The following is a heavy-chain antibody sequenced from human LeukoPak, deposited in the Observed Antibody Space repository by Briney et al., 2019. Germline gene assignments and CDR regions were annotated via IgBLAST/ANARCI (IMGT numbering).Heavy chain of an antibody. CDR3: ASTPNGVAAIYFDD. Sequence: GGSLRLSCAASGFIFSNFAMHWVRQAPGKGLEWVAVISYDGSNKYYADSVKGRFTISRDNAKNTLYLQMNSLRAGDTAVYYCASTPNGVAAIYFDDWGQGTLVTVSS. CDR1: GFIFSNFA. V-gene: IGHV3-30*04. D-gene: IGHD2-15*01. CDR2: ISYDGSNK. J-gene: IGHJ4*02.